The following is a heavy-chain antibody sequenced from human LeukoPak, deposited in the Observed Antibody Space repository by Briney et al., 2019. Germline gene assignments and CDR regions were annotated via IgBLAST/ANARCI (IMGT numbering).Heavy chain of an antibody. V-gene: IGHV3-23*01. CDR2: ISGSGGGT. CDR3: AKMVNEFYTNSYYFDY. J-gene: IGHJ4*02. CDR1: GFTFSSYA. Sequence: GGSLRLSCAVSGFTFSSYAMNWVRQAPGKGLEWVAAISGSGGGTYYADSVKGRFTISRDNSKNTLYLQMNSLRAEDTAVYYCAKMVNEFYTNSYYFDYWGQGTLVTVSS. D-gene: IGHD4-11*01.